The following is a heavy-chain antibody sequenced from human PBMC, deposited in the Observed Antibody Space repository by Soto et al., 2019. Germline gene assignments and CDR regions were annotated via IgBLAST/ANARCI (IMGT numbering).Heavy chain of an antibody. V-gene: IGHV1-69*06. CDR1: GGTFRNYA. D-gene: IGHD3-22*01. Sequence: QVQVVQSGAEVKKPGSSVKVSCKASGGTFRNYALNWVRQAPGHGLEWMGAIIPLFGTTNYAQKFQGRVTIPADKSTSAAYTELRSLRSEDTAVDYCARGVPYYYNSSGFPLNDWGQGTLVTVSS. CDR2: IIPLFGTT. CDR3: ARGVPYYYNSSGFPLND. J-gene: IGHJ4*02.